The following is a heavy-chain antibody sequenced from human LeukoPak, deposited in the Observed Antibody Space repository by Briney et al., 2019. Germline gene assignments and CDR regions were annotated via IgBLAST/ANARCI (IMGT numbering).Heavy chain of an antibody. J-gene: IGHJ4*02. D-gene: IGHD1-26*01. CDR1: GFPFSSYA. Sequence: GGSLRLSCAASGFPFSSYAMHWVRQAPGKGLEWVAVISYDGSNKYYADSVKGRFTISRDNSKNTLYLQMNSLRAEDTAVYYCAKPHIVGATYDLPDYWGQGTLVTVSS. CDR2: ISYDGSNK. V-gene: IGHV3-30*04. CDR3: AKPHIVGATYDLPDY.